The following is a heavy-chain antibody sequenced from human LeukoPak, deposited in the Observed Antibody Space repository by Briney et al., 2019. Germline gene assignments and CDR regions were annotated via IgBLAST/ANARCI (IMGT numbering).Heavy chain of an antibody. J-gene: IGHJ5*02. CDR3: AKDPAGEYSSSSGPNWFDP. CDR1: GFTFSSHC. V-gene: IGHV3-30*02. Sequence: PGGSLRLSCAASGFTFSSHCMHWVRQAPGKGLEWVALIRYDGSNKYYADSVKGRFTISRDNSKNTLYLQMNSLRAEDTAVYYCAKDPAGEYSSSSGPNWFDPWGQGTLVTVSS. CDR2: IRYDGSNK. D-gene: IGHD6-6*01.